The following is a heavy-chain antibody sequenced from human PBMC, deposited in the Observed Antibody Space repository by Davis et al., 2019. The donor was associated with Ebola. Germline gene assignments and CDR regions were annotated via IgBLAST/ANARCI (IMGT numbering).Heavy chain of an antibody. CDR1: GYTFTSYD. J-gene: IGHJ4*02. D-gene: IGHD3-16*02. CDR2: MNPNSGNT. CDR3: ASEGGSKGELSLLVYFDY. Sequence: ASVKVSCKASGYTFTSYDINWVRQATGQGLEWMGWMNPNSGNTGYAQKFQGRVTITADKSTSTAYMELSSLRSEDTAVYYCASEGGSKGELSLLVYFDYWGQGTLVTVSS. V-gene: IGHV1-8*01.